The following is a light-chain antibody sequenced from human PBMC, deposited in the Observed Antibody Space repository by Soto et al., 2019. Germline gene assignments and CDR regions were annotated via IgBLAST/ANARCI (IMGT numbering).Light chain of an antibody. V-gene: IGLV2-14*01. CDR3: SSYTSSSTLYV. J-gene: IGLJ1*01. CDR2: EVS. CDR1: SSDVGGYNY. Sequence: QSALTLPASVSGSPGQGITVSCSGTSSDVGGYNYVSWYQQHPGKAPKLMIYEVSNRPSGVSNRFSGSKSGNTASLPISGLQAEDEDDYYCSSYTSSSTLYVFGTGTKLTVL.